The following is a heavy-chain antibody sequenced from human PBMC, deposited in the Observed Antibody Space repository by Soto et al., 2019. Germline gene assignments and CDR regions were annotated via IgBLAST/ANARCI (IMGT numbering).Heavy chain of an antibody. J-gene: IGHJ6*02. CDR2: ISSSSSTI. D-gene: IGHD3-3*01. CDR1: GLTFSSYS. Sequence: GGSLRLSCAASGLTFSSYSMNWVRQAPGKGLEWVSYISSSSSTIYYADSVKGRFTISRDNAKNSLYLQMNSLRAEDTAVYYCARDILRFLEWLLPYYYGMDVWGQGTTVTVSS. CDR3: ARDILRFLEWLLPYYYGMDV. V-gene: IGHV3-48*01.